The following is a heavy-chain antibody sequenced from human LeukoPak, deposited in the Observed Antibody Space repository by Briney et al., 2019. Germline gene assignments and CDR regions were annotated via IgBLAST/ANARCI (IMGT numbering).Heavy chain of an antibody. D-gene: IGHD4-17*01. V-gene: IGHV4-59*08. CDR3: ARHLSGDYHAPPFFDY. J-gene: IGHJ4*02. Sequence: PSETLSLTCTVSGGSISSYYWSWIRQPPGRGLEWIGYIYYSGSTNYNPSLKSRVTISVDTSKNQFSLKLSSVTAADTAVYYCARHLSGDYHAPPFFDYWGQGTLVTVSS. CDR2: IYYSGST. CDR1: GGSISSYY.